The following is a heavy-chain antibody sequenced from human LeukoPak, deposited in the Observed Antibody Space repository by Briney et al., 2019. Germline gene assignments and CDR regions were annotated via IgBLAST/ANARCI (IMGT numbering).Heavy chain of an antibody. CDR1: GGTFSSYA. D-gene: IGHD5-24*01. CDR2: INPSDGTT. J-gene: IGHJ4*02. V-gene: IGHV1-46*01. CDR3: ASDVAREFDH. Sequence: ASVTVSCTASGGTFSSYAISWVRQAPGQGLEWIGVINPSDGTTNYAQKFQGRVTMTRDTSATTVYLDLSGLTFEDTAVYYCASDVAREFDHWGQGTLVTVSS.